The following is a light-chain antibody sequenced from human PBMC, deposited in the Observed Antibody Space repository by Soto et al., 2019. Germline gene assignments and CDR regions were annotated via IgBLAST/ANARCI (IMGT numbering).Light chain of an antibody. CDR1: QSVSRSY. V-gene: IGKV3-20*01. J-gene: IGKJ1*01. Sequence: EIVLTQSPGTLSLSPGERATLSCRASQSVSRSYLAWYQQKPGQAPRLLIYGVSSRATGIPDRFSGSGSGTDFTLTITRLEPEDFAVYYCQQYGSSRTFGQGTKVEIK. CDR3: QQYGSSRT. CDR2: GVS.